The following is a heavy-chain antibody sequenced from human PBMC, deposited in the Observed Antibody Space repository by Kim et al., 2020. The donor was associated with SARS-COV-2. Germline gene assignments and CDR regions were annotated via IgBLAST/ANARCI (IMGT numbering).Heavy chain of an antibody. Sequence: ASSGQGRFTISRDNSKNTLYLQMNSLRAEDTAVYYCARYRRFGELYFDYWGQGTLVTVSS. J-gene: IGHJ4*02. V-gene: IGHV3-23*03. D-gene: IGHD3-10*01. CDR3: ARYRRFGELYFDY.